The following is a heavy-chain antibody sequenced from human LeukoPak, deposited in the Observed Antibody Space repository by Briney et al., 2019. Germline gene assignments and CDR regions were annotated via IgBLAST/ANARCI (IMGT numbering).Heavy chain of an antibody. V-gene: IGHV3-9*01. CDR1: GFTFDDYA. Sequence: GGSLRLSCAASGFTFDDYAMHWVRQAPGKGLEWVSGISWNSGSIGYADSVKGRFTISRDNAKNSLYLQMNSLRAEDTAVYYCAKDGGYCSSTSCYSSNFDYWGQGTLVTVSS. D-gene: IGHD2-2*01. CDR3: AKDGGYCSSTSCYSSNFDY. J-gene: IGHJ4*02. CDR2: ISWNSGSI.